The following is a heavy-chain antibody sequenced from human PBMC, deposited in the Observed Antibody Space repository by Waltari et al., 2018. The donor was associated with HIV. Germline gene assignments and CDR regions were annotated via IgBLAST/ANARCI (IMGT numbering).Heavy chain of an antibody. Sequence: EVQLLESGGGLVQPGGSLRLSCAASGFTFSRYAMRWVRQAPGKGLEWVSAISGSGGSTYYADSVKGRFTISRDNSKNTLYLQMNSLRAEDTAVYYCAKGCGSGYYYYGMDVWGQGTTVTVSS. V-gene: IGHV3-23*01. J-gene: IGHJ6*02. D-gene: IGHD2-21*01. CDR3: AKGCGSGYYYYGMDV. CDR1: GFTFSRYA. CDR2: ISGSGGST.